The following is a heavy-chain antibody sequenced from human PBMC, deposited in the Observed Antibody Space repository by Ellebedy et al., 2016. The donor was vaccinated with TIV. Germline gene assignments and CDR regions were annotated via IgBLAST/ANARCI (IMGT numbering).Heavy chain of an antibody. Sequence: MPSETLSLTCTVSGGSISSSSYYWGWIRQPPGKGLEWIGSIYYSGSPYYNPSLKSRVTISVDTSKNQFSLKLSSVTAADTAVYYCARLIGIAVAGTFGGWFDPWGQGTLVTVSS. D-gene: IGHD6-19*01. J-gene: IGHJ5*02. CDR1: GGSISSSSYY. V-gene: IGHV4-39*01. CDR3: ARLIGIAVAGTFGGWFDP. CDR2: IYYSGSP.